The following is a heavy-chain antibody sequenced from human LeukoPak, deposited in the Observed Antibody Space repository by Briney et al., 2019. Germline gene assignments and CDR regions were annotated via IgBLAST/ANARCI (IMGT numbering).Heavy chain of an antibody. D-gene: IGHD4-11*01. CDR2: IWSDGSNR. Sequence: GGSLRLSCAASGFIFSHYGMHWVRQAPGKGLEWVAVIWSDGSNRFYAGSVKGRLIISRDNSQNTVFLQMNSLRAEDTAMYYCARDAQRGFDYSNSLKYWGHGTLVTVSS. V-gene: IGHV3-30*12. CDR1: GFIFSHYG. CDR3: ARDAQRGFDYSNSLKY. J-gene: IGHJ4*01.